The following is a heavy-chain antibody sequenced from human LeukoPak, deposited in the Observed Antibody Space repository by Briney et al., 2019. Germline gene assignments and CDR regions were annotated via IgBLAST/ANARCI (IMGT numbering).Heavy chain of an antibody. CDR1: GGTFSNYA. V-gene: IGHV1-69*13. CDR2: IIPIFGTA. J-gene: IGHJ6*04. Sequence: GASVKVSCKASGGTFSNYAISWVRQAPGQGLEWMGGIIPIFGTANYAQEFQGRVTITADESTNTAYMELSSLRSEDTAVFYCARGLSSSWITVGMDVWGKGTTVIISS. CDR3: ARGLSSSWITVGMDV. D-gene: IGHD6-13*01.